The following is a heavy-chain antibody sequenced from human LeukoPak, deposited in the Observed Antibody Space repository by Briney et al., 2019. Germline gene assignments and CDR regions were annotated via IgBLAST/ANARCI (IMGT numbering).Heavy chain of an antibody. D-gene: IGHD3/OR15-3a*01. CDR2: ISMDGSST. Sequence: QPGGSLRLSCAASGFTLSRYWMHWVRQAPGKGLVWVSRISMDGSSTSYADSVKGRITISRDNAKSTVYLQMNSLRAEDTAVYYCARNNDFFDIWGQGTMVTVSS. CDR1: GFTLSRYW. V-gene: IGHV3-74*01. CDR3: ARNNDFFDI. J-gene: IGHJ3*02.